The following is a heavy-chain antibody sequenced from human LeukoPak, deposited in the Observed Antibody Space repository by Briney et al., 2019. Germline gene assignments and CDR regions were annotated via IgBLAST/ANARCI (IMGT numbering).Heavy chain of an antibody. D-gene: IGHD6-6*01. V-gene: IGHV4-34*01. CDR3: AKVYSSSSRDSFDV. Sequence: SETLSLTCAVYGASFSGYYWSRIRQTPGKGLEWIGEINHSGSISYNPSLKSRITISVDTCKSQFSLELRSVNAADTAVYYCAKVYSSSSRDSFDVWGQGTMVTVSS. CDR2: INHSGSI. CDR1: GASFSGYY. J-gene: IGHJ3*01.